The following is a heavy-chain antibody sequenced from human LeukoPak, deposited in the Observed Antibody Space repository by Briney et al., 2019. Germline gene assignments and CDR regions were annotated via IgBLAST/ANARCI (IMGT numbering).Heavy chain of an antibody. D-gene: IGHD3-10*01. CDR2: ISYDGSNK. CDR1: GFTFSNAW. J-gene: IGHJ4*02. V-gene: IGHV3-30*18. CDR3: AKDGTKYGSGPFDY. Sequence: GGSLRLSCAASGFTFSNAWMSWVRQAPGKGLEWVAVISYDGSNKYYADSVKGRFTISRDNSKNTLYLQMNSLRAEDTAVYYCAKDGTKYGSGPFDYWGQGTLVTVSS.